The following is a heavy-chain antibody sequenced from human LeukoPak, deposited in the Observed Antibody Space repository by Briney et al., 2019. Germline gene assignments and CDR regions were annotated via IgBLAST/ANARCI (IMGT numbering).Heavy chain of an antibody. D-gene: IGHD1-26*01. J-gene: IGHJ4*02. Sequence: GGSLRLSCAASGFSFSNYAMSWVRPAPGKGLEWVSTVSGSGGRTSYADSVKGRFTISRDNSKNTLYLQMNSLRAEDTAVYYCARASETYYIDSWGQGTLVAVSS. V-gene: IGHV3-23*01. CDR3: ARASETYYIDS. CDR1: GFSFSNYA. CDR2: VSGSGGRT.